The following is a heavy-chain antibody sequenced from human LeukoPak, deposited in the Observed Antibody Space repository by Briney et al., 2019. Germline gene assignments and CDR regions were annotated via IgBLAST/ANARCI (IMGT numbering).Heavy chain of an antibody. CDR1: GGSISSGDYY. V-gene: IGHV4-30-4*01. CDR3: ARDLSDSSGDLLHFDY. CDR2: IYYSGST. Sequence: PSETLSLTCTVSGGSISSGDYYWSWIRQPPGKGLEWIGYIYYSGSTYYNPSLKSRVTISVDTSKNQFSLKLSSVTAADTAVYYCARDLSDSSGDLLHFDYWGQGTLVTVSS. D-gene: IGHD3-22*01. J-gene: IGHJ4*02.